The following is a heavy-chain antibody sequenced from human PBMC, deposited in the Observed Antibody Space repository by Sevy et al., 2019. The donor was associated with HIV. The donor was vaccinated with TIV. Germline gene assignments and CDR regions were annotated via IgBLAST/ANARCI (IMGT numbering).Heavy chain of an antibody. V-gene: IGHV3-30-3*01. CDR1: GFIFGSYA. Sequence: GGSLRLSCAASGFIFGSYAMNWVRQAPGKGLEWVAVISYDGSHKYYADSVKGRFTISRDSSKNTLYLQMHSLRTDDTAVYYWARDPGSSWSSFDDWGQGTLVTVSS. CDR2: ISYDGSHK. CDR3: ARDPGSSWSSFDD. J-gene: IGHJ4*02. D-gene: IGHD6-13*01.